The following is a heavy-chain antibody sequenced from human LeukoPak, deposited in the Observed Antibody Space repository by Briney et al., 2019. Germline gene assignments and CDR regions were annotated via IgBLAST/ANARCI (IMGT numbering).Heavy chain of an antibody. V-gene: IGHV3-23*01. CDR1: GFTFSSSA. CDR3: AKAPGDNVARGSEYNFGFRSGGQRSGLPAYYFDC. Sequence: GGSLRLSCAASGFTFSSSAMSWVRQAPGKGLEWVSGISGSGDSTYFADSVKGRFTISRDNSKNTLYLQVNSLRAEDAAVYYCAKAPGDNVARGSEYNFGFRSGGQRSGLPAYYFDCWGQGTLVTVSS. J-gene: IGHJ4*02. D-gene: IGHD2-15*01. CDR2: ISGSGDST.